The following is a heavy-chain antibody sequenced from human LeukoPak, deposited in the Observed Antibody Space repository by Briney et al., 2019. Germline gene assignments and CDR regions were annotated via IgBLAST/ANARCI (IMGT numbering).Heavy chain of an antibody. CDR1: GFTFSRYS. CDR3: ARDLVTVTATYYFDY. CDR2: ISSSSRTI. Sequence: PGGSLRLSCAVSGFTFSRYSMNWVRQAPGKGLEWVSYISSSSRTIYYADSVKGRFTISRDNAKNSLYLQMNSLRAEDTAVYHCARDLVTVTATYYFDYWGQGTLVTVSS. J-gene: IGHJ4*02. V-gene: IGHV3-48*04. D-gene: IGHD4-17*01.